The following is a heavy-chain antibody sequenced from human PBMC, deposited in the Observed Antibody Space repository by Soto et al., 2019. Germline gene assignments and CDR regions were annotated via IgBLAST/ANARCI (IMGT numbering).Heavy chain of an antibody. CDR2: IWYDGSNK. J-gene: IGHJ4*02. D-gene: IGHD6-6*01. CDR1: GFTFSSYG. CDR3: ARAAAARPSPYYFDY. V-gene: IGHV3-33*01. Sequence: QVQLVESGGGVVQPGRSLRLSCAASGFTFSSYGMHWVRQAPGKGLEWVAVIWYDGSNKYYADSVKGRFTISRDNSKNTLCLQMNSLRAEDTAVYYCARAAAARPSPYYFDYWGQGTLVTVSS.